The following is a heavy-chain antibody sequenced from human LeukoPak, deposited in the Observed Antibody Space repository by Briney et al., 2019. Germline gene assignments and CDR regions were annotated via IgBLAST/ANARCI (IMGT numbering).Heavy chain of an antibody. Sequence: RSGGSLRLSCAASGFSVTTYYVSWVRQAPGKGLEWVSGINWNGGSTGYADSVKGRFTISRDNAKNSLYLQMNSLRAEDTALYYCAGGLWGVVPAATSAAIPWGQGTMVTVSS. V-gene: IGHV3-20*04. CDR2: INWNGGST. CDR1: GFSVTTYY. J-gene: IGHJ3*01. D-gene: IGHD2-2*01. CDR3: AGGLWGVVPAATSAAIP.